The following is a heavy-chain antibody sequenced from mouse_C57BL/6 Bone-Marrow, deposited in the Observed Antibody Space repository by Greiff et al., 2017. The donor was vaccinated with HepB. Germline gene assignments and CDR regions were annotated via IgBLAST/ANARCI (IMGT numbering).Heavy chain of an antibody. V-gene: IGHV1-64*01. CDR3: ASTGPYYAMDD. D-gene: IGHD4-1*02. CDR2: IHPNSGST. J-gene: IGHJ4*01. CDR1: GYTFTSYW. Sequence: QVQLQQPGAELVKPGASVKLSCKASGYTFTSYWMHWVKQRPGQGLEWIGMIHPNSGSTNYNEKFKSKATLTVDKSSSTAYMQLSSLTSEDSAVYYCASTGPYYAMDDWGQGTSVTVSS.